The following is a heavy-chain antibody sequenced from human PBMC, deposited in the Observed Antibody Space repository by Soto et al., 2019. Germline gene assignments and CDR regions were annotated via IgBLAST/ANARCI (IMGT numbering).Heavy chain of an antibody. CDR3: ARDIGGYYRSTAF. D-gene: IGHD3-22*01. J-gene: IGHJ4*02. V-gene: IGHV1-18*01. CDR1: GSSFPSYG. CDR2: ISAHNGNT. Sequence: APVKVSYQASGSSFPSYGSGCVLQAPGQGLEWMGWISAHNGNTKYEQKLQGRVTMTTDTSTSTAYMELRSLRSDDTAVYSCARDIGGYYRSTAFCGEGTLVTVSS.